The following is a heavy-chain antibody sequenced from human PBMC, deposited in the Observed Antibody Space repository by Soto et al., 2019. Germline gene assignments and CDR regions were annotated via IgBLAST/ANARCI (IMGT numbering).Heavy chain of an antibody. V-gene: IGHV4-34*01. CDR2: INHSGNT. Sequence: QVQLQQWGAGLLKPSETLSLTCAIYGGSFSGFYWSWIRQHPGKGLEWIAEINHSGNTNYNPSLKVRVPISSNTSKNPFSLKLSSVTAADTAVYYGARGTVGATWFDPWGQGTLVTVSS. CDR1: GGSFSGFY. J-gene: IGHJ5*02. D-gene: IGHD1-26*01. CDR3: ARGTVGATWFDP.